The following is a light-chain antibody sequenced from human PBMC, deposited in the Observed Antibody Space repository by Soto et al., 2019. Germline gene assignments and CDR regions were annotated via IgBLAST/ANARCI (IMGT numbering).Light chain of an antibody. Sequence: DIQMPQSPSTLSASVGDRVTITCRASQSISSWLAWYQQKPGKAPKLLIYKASSLDSGVPSRFSGSGSGTEFTLTISSLQPDDFATYYCQQFNNYPWTFGQGTRVEIK. CDR3: QQFNNYPWT. V-gene: IGKV1-5*03. CDR1: QSISSW. CDR2: KAS. J-gene: IGKJ1*01.